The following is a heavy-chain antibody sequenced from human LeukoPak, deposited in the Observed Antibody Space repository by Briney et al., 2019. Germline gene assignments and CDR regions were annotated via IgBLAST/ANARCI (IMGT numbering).Heavy chain of an antibody. CDR2: INPNSGGT. J-gene: IGHJ3*02. CDR3: ASQSRIITMFGVVMTAHAFDI. V-gene: IGHV1-2*02. Sequence: ASVKVSCKASRYTFTGYYMHWVRQAPGQGLEWMGWINPNSGGTHYAQKFQGRVTMTRDTSISIAYMELSRLRSDDTAVYYYASQSRIITMFGVVMTAHAFDIWGQGTMVTVSS. CDR1: RYTFTGYY. D-gene: IGHD3-3*01.